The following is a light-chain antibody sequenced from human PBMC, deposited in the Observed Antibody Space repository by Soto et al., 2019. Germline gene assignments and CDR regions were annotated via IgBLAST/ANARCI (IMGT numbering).Light chain of an antibody. CDR2: EVY. Sequence: QSALTQPPSASGSPGRSVTIYCTGTSSDVGGYNFVSWYQQHPGKAPKLLVYEVYKRPSGVPDRFSGSKSGNRASLTVSGLQAEDEADYYCTSYTSRNDFVVFGGGTKLTVL. J-gene: IGLJ2*01. V-gene: IGLV2-8*01. CDR1: SSDVGGYNF. CDR3: TSYTSRNDFVV.